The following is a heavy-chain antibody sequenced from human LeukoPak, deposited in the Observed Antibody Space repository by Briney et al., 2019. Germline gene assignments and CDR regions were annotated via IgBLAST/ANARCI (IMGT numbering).Heavy chain of an antibody. J-gene: IGHJ4*02. CDR2: IKNKANSYIT. Sequence: GGSLRLSCAASGFTFSDHFMDWVRQAPGKGLEWVGRIKNKANSYITQYAASMEGRFTISKDDSKNSLYLQMSSLKTEDTAMYYCASIRGTLGYWGQGTVVTVSS. CDR1: GFTFSDHF. D-gene: IGHD1-26*01. V-gene: IGHV3-72*01. CDR3: ASIRGTLGY.